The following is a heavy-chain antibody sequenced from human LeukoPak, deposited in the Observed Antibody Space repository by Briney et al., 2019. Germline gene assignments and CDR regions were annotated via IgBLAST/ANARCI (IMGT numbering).Heavy chain of an antibody. CDR2: IYYSGST. CDR3: ARAPLLLWFGESINYFDY. V-gene: IGHV4-31*03. Sequence: SQTLSLTCTVSGGSISSGGYYWSWIRQHPGKGLEWIGYIYYSGSTYYNPSLKSRVTTSVDTSKNQFSLKLSSVTAADTAVYYCARAPLLLWFGESINYFDYWGQGTLVTVSS. D-gene: IGHD3-10*01. J-gene: IGHJ4*02. CDR1: GGSISSGGYY.